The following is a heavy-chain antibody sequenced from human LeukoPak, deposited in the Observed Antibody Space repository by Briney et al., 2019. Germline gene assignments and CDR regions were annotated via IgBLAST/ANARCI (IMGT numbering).Heavy chain of an antibody. CDR3: ARDLNVVVAATDAFDI. Sequence: PSETLSLTCTVSGGSISSYYWSWIRQPAGKGLEWIGRIYTSGSTNYNPPLKSRVTMSVDTSKNQFSLKLSSVTAADTAVYYCARDLNVVVAATDAFDIWGQGTMVTVSS. J-gene: IGHJ3*02. CDR2: IYTSGST. V-gene: IGHV4-4*07. D-gene: IGHD2-15*01. CDR1: GGSISSYY.